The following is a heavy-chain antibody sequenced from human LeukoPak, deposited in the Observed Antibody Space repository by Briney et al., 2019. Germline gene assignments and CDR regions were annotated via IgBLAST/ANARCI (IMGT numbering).Heavy chain of an antibody. Sequence: GGSLRLSCAASGFTFSSYDMHWVRQATGKGLEWVSAIGTAGDTYYPGSVRGRFTISRENAKNSLYLQMNSLRAGDTAVYYCARVKGQTPYGSGSYSYYYYGMDVWGQGTPVTVSS. J-gene: IGHJ6*02. CDR2: IGTAGDT. CDR3: ARVKGQTPYGSGSYSYYYYGMDV. CDR1: GFTFSSYD. V-gene: IGHV3-13*01. D-gene: IGHD3-10*01.